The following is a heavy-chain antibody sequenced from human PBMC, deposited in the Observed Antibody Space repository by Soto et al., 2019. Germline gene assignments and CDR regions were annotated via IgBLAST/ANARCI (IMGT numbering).Heavy chain of an antibody. CDR2: ISGSGGST. CDR3: AAPGYSSGWYWIDP. J-gene: IGHJ5*02. V-gene: IGHV3-23*01. CDR1: GLTFSSYA. Sequence: GGSLSLSCAASGLTFSSYAMSWVRQAPGKGLEWVSAISGSGGSTYYADSVKGRFTISRDNSKNTLYLQMNSLRAEDTAVYYCAAPGYSSGWYWIDPWEKGTLFTVAS. D-gene: IGHD6-19*01.